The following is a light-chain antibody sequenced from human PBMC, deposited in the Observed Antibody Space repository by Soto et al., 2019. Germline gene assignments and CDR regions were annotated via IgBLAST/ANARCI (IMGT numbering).Light chain of an antibody. CDR3: AAWDDSLNGSYV. CDR2: SNN. V-gene: IGLV1-44*01. Sequence: QSALTQPPSASGTPVQRVTISCSGSSSNIGSNTVNWYQQLPGTAPKLLIYSNNQRPSGVPDRFSGSKSGTSASLAISGLQSEDEADYYCAAWDDSLNGSYVFGTGTKATVL. CDR1: SSNIGSNT. J-gene: IGLJ1*01.